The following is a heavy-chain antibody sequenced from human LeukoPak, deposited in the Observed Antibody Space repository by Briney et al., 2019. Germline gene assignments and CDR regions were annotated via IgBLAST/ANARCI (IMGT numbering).Heavy chain of an antibody. CDR2: MNPNSGNT. CDR3: ARGALNYDILAGYGATFYYYYMDV. J-gene: IGHJ6*03. Sequence: AASVKVSCKASGYTFTSYDINWVRQATGQGLEWMGWMNPNSGNTGYAQKFQGRVTMTRNTSVSTAYVELSSLRSEDTAVYYCARGALNYDILAGYGATFYYYYMDVWGKGTTVTVSS. D-gene: IGHD3-9*01. V-gene: IGHV1-8*01. CDR1: GYTFTSYD.